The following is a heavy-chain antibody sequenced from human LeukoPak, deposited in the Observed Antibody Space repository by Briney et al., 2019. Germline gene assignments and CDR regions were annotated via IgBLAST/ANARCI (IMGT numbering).Heavy chain of an antibody. CDR3: AKAGDYYDSSGYLQAPLHCYYGMDV. CDR2: ISGSGGST. D-gene: IGHD3-22*01. J-gene: IGHJ6*02. V-gene: IGHV3-23*01. CDR1: GIKLSNYG. Sequence: GGSLRLSCVVSGIKLSNYGMSWVRQAPGKGLEWVSAISGSGGSTYYADSVKGRFTISRDNSKNTLYLQMNSLRAEDTAVYYCAKAGDYYDSSGYLQAPLHCYYGMDVWGQGTTVTVSS.